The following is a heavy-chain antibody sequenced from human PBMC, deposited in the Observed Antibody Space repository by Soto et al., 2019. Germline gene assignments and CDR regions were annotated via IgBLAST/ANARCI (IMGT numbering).Heavy chain of an antibody. CDR1: GFTFDDYA. D-gene: IGHD2-2*01. V-gene: IGHV3-9*01. J-gene: IGHJ6*03. Sequence: GGSLRLSCAASGFTFDDYAMHWVRQAPGKGLEWVSGISWNSGSIGYADSVKGRFTISRDNAKNSLYLQMNSLRAEDTALYYCARLGYCSSTSCYGDQDYYYMDVWGKGTTVTVSS. CDR3: ARLGYCSSTSCYGDQDYYYMDV. CDR2: ISWNSGSI.